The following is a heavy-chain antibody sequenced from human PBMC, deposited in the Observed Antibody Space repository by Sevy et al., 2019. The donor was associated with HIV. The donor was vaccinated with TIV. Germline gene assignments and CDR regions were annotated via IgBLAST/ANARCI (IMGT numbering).Heavy chain of an antibody. CDR2: LSSSSSTM. J-gene: IGHJ4*02. Sequence: GGSLRLSCAASEFSFSSYSMNWVRRAPGQGLEWVSYLSSSSSTMYYADSVKGRFTISRDNAKNSLYLQMNTLRAEDTAVYYCARTKSNTAMVSSDYWGQGTLVTVSS. V-gene: IGHV3-48*01. CDR3: ARTKSNTAMVSSDY. CDR1: EFSFSSYS. D-gene: IGHD5-18*01.